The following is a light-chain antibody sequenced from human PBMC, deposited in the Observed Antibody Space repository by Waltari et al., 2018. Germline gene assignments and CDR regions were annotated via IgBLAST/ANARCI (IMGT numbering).Light chain of an antibody. J-gene: IGLJ3*02. CDR1: SPAAATRGQY. CDR2: DVS. V-gene: IGLV2-11*01. Sequence: QAVVTQEPSLTVSPGGTVTLTCGSSPAAATRGQYTYWVQQKPGPAPVTLISDVSRWPSGVPDRFSGSKSGNTASLTISGLQAEDEADYYCCSYAGSYSWVFGGGTKLTVL. CDR3: CSYAGSYSWV.